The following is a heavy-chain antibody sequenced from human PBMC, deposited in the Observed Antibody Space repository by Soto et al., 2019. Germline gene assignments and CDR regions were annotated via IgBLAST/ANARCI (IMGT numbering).Heavy chain of an antibody. CDR2: IYYSGST. J-gene: IGHJ4*02. D-gene: IGHD3-10*01. Sequence: QVQLQESGPGLVKPSQTLSLTCTVSGGSISSGDYYWSWIRQPPGKGLEWIGYIYYSGSTYYNPSLKSRVTVSVDTSKNQFSLKLSSVTAADTAVYYCARGDYYGSGSDDIPGYWGQGTLVTVSS. CDR1: GGSISSGDYY. V-gene: IGHV4-30-4*01. CDR3: ARGDYYGSGSDDIPGY.